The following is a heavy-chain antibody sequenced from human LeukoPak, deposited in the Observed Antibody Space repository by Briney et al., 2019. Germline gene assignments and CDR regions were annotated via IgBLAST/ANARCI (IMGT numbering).Heavy chain of an antibody. CDR2: IDNSGTYT. J-gene: IGHJ4*02. D-gene: IGHD2-15*01. CDR1: GFTFSSYA. CDR3: AQQFGSCGGGNCYFTF. V-gene: IGHV3-23*05. Sequence: PGGSLRLSCAASGFTFSSYAMSWVRQAPGKGPECVSAIDNSGTYTYYVDTVKGRFTISRDNSKNTLFLQMNSVRGDDTAIYYCAQQFGSCGGGNCYFTFWGQGSLVTVSS.